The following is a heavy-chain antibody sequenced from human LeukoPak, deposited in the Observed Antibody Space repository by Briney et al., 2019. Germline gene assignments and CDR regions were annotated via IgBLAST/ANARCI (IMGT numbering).Heavy chain of an antibody. Sequence: GGSLRLSCAASGFTFSSYAMSWVRQAPGKGLEWVSAISGSGGSTYYADSVKGRFTISRDNSKNTLYLQMNSLRAEDTAVYYCARSRTIVGASSYFDYWGQGTLVTVSS. V-gene: IGHV3-23*01. CDR2: ISGSGGST. D-gene: IGHD1-26*01. CDR1: GFTFSSYA. J-gene: IGHJ4*02. CDR3: ARSRTIVGASSYFDY.